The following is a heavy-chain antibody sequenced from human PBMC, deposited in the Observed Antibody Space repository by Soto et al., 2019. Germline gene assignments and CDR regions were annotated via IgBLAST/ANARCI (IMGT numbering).Heavy chain of an antibody. D-gene: IGHD6-19*01. J-gene: IGHJ5*02. CDR2: ISSSSSTI. V-gene: IGHV3-48*01. CDR3: ARETHWLNWFDP. Sequence: EVQLVESGGGLVQPGGSLRLSCAASGFTFSSYSMNWVRQAPGKGLEWVSYISSSSSTIYYADSVKGRFTISRDNAKNSLYLQMNSLRAEDMAVYYCARETHWLNWFDPWGQGTLVTVS. CDR1: GFTFSSYS.